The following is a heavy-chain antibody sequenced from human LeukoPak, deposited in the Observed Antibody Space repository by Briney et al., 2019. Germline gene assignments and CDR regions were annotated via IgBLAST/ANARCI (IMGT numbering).Heavy chain of an antibody. J-gene: IGHJ6*03. Sequence: SETLSLTCAVYGGSFSGYYWSWIRQPPGKGLEWIGEINHSGSTNYNPSLKSRVTISVDTSKNQFSLKLSSVTAADTAVYYCARYKGSRGYSYGIYYYYYMDVWGKGTTVTVSS. CDR3: ARYKGSRGYSYGIYYYYYMDV. V-gene: IGHV4-34*01. CDR1: GGSFSGYY. CDR2: INHSGST. D-gene: IGHD5-18*01.